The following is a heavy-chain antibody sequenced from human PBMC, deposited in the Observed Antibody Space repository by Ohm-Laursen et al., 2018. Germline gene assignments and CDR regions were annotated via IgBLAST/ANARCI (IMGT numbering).Heavy chain of an antibody. CDR2: IWYDGSNK. CDR1: GFTFSSYG. CDR3: ARDWGLVIINDAFDI. Sequence: SSLRLSCAASGFTFSSYGMHWVRQAPGKGLEWVAVIWYDGSNKYYADSVKGRFTISRDNSKNTLYLQMNSLRAEDTAVYYCARDWGLVIINDAFDIWGQGTMVTVSS. J-gene: IGHJ3*02. D-gene: IGHD3/OR15-3a*01. V-gene: IGHV3-33*01.